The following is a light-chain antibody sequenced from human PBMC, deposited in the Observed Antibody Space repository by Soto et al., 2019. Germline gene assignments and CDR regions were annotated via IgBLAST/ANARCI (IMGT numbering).Light chain of an antibody. CDR1: QNINSY. Sequence: DIQMTQSPLSLSASVGDRVTITCRASQNINSYLNWYQQKPGKAPKRLIYAASSLQSGVPSRFSGSGSGTEFTLTISSLQPEDFATYYCLQHNSYPRTFGQGTKVEIK. CDR2: AAS. V-gene: IGKV1-17*01. J-gene: IGKJ1*01. CDR3: LQHNSYPRT.